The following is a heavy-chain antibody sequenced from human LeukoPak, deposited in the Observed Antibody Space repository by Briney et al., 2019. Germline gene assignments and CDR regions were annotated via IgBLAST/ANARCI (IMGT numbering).Heavy chain of an antibody. CDR1: GGSISSGGYY. D-gene: IGHD1-26*01. CDR2: IYHSGST. CDR3: ARWGASGFDY. Sequence: SETLSLTCTVSGGSISSGGYYWSWIRQPPGKGLEWIGYIYHSGSTYYNPSLKSRVTISVDRSKNQFSLKLSSVTAADTAVYYCARWGASGFDYWGQGTLVTVSS. J-gene: IGHJ4*02. V-gene: IGHV4-30-2*01.